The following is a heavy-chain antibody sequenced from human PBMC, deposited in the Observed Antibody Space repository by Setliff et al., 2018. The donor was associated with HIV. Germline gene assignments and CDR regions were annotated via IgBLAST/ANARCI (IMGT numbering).Heavy chain of an antibody. J-gene: IGHJ5*02. CDR2: IYYSGST. Sequence: SETLSLTCTVSGGSISSHYWSWIRQPPGKGLEWIGYIYYSGSTNYNPSLKSRVTMSVDRSKNQFSLRLTSVTAADTAMYYCARVARVHPFDPWGQGTLVTVSS. CDR1: GGSISSHY. V-gene: IGHV4-59*11. CDR3: ARVARVHPFDP.